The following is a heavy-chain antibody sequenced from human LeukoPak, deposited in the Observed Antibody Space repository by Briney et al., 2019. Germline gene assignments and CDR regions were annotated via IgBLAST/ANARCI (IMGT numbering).Heavy chain of an antibody. CDR3: ARRATTVTTGYYYYYMDV. CDR1: GGSINSRSYY. CDR2: VYYGGTT. J-gene: IGHJ6*03. Sequence: KPSETLSLTCTVSGGSINSRSYYWSWIRQPPGKGLEWIGSVYYGGTTYYNPSLKIRVTISEDTSKNQFSLKLSSVTAADTAVYYCARRATTVTTGYYYYYMDVWGKGTTVTVSS. D-gene: IGHD4-17*01. V-gene: IGHV4-39*01.